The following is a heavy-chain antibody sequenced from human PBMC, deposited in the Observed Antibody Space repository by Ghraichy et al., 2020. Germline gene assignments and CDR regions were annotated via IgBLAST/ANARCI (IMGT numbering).Heavy chain of an antibody. CDR3: ARLDPTRGSGSYYGMDV. D-gene: IGHD3-10*01. Sequence: SETLSLTCTVSGGSISSSSYYWGWIRQPPGKGLEWIGSIYYSGSTYYNPSLKSRVTISVDTSKNQFSLKLSSVTAADTAVYYCARLDPTRGSGSYYGMDVWGQGTMVTVSS. CDR2: IYYSGST. V-gene: IGHV4-39*01. J-gene: IGHJ6*02. CDR1: GGSISSSSYY.